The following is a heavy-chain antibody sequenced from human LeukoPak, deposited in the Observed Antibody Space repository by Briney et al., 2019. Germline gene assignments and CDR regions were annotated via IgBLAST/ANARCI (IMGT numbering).Heavy chain of an antibody. CDR2: TSGSGGST. V-gene: IGHV3-23*01. J-gene: IGHJ4*02. Sequence: GGSLRLSCAAAGFTFSSYAMSWVRQAPGKGLEWVSGTSGSGGSTYYADSVKGRFTISRDNSKNTLYLQMNSLRAEDTAVYYYAKDSAYSSSWYYFDYWGQGTLVTVSS. CDR1: GFTFSSYA. CDR3: AKDSAYSSSWYYFDY. D-gene: IGHD6-13*01.